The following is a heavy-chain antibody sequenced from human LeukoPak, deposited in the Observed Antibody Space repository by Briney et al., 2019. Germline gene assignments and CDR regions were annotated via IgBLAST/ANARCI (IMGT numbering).Heavy chain of an antibody. Sequence: PGGSLRLSCAASGFTFSNYAMTWVRQAPGKGLEWVSAISGSGDWTYYADSVKGRFTNSRDNSKNTLFLQMNSLRAEDTAVYYCAMDYGDYPLDIWGQGTMVTVSS. D-gene: IGHD4-17*01. V-gene: IGHV3-23*01. CDR3: AMDYGDYPLDI. J-gene: IGHJ3*02. CDR2: ISGSGDWT. CDR1: GFTFSNYA.